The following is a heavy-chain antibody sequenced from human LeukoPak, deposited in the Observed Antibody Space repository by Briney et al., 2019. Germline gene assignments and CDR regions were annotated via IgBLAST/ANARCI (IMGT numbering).Heavy chain of an antibody. CDR1: GGSFSGYY. D-gene: IGHD2-21*01. CDR3: ARARGLRWPPDYFDY. Sequence: SETLSLTCAVYGGSFSGYYWSWIRQPPGKGLEWIGEINHSGSTNYNPSLKSRVTISVDTSKNQFSLKLSSVTAADTAVYYCARARGLRWPPDYFDYWGQGTLVTVSS. J-gene: IGHJ4*02. CDR2: INHSGST. V-gene: IGHV4-34*01.